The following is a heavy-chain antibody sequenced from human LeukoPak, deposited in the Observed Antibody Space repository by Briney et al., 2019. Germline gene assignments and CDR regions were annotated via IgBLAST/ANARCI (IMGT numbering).Heavy chain of an antibody. J-gene: IGHJ4*02. CDR1: GFTFSSSG. V-gene: IGHV3-23*01. CDR3: AKRVSYSSSWPCFDS. Sequence: GGSLRLSCAASGFTFSSSGMNWVRQAPGKGLEWVSSISDSGDNTYYADSVKGRFTSSRDNSKNTLFLQMHSLRDEDTALYSCAKRVSYSSSWPCFDSWGQGTLVTVSS. D-gene: IGHD6-13*01. CDR2: ISDSGDNT.